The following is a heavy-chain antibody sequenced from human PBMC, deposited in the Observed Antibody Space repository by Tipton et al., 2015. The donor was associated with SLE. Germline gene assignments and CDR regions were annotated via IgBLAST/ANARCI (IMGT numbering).Heavy chain of an antibody. J-gene: IGHJ4*02. CDR2: INSGGDTR. D-gene: IGHD1-26*01. CDR1: GFTFRNYE. V-gene: IGHV3-48*03. CDR3: ARDARGSYYED. Sequence: SLRLSCAASGFTFRNYEFNWVRQAPGEGLEWVSYINSGGDTRYADSVKGRFIISRDNARNSVYLQVTSLRAEDTAVYYCARDARGSYYEDWGQGTLVTVSS.